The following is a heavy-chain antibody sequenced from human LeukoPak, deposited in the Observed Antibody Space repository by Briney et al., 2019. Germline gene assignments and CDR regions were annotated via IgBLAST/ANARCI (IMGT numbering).Heavy chain of an antibody. CDR2: ISSSSSYI. Sequence: TGGSLRLSCAASGFTFSSYSMNWVRQAPGKGLEWVSSISSSSSYIYYADSVKGRFTISRDNDKNSLYLQMNTLRAEDTAVYYCARDSDIAVAGTSPWFDPWGQGTLVTVSS. CDR3: ARDSDIAVAGTSPWFDP. CDR1: GFTFSSYS. J-gene: IGHJ5*02. V-gene: IGHV3-21*01. D-gene: IGHD6-19*01.